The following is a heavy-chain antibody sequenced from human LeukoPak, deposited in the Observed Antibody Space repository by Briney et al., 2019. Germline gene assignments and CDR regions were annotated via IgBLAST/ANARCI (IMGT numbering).Heavy chain of an antibody. J-gene: IGHJ4*02. V-gene: IGHV3-21*01. D-gene: IGHD2-2*01. CDR1: GFTFSSYS. CDR2: ISSSSSYI. CDR3: ARERNQLLTVEDDY. Sequence: GGSLRLSCAASGFTFSSYSMNWVRQAPGKGLEWVSSISSSSSYIYYADSVKGRFTISRDNAKNSLYLQMNSLRAEDTAVYYCARERNQLLTVEDDYWGQGTLVTVSS.